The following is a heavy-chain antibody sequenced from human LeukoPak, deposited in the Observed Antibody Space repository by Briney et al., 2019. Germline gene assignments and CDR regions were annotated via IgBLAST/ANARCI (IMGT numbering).Heavy chain of an antibody. Sequence: GGSLRLSCVASGFTLSELWMNWVRQAPGKGLEWVANIRQEGIKKNYVDSVEGRFTISRDNAQNSVYLQMTSLRAEDTAVYYCATDTGHGYFESWGQGTLVTVSS. CDR2: IRQEGIKK. CDR3: ATDTGHGYFES. J-gene: IGHJ4*02. CDR1: GFTLSELW. D-gene: IGHD4-17*01. V-gene: IGHV3-7*01.